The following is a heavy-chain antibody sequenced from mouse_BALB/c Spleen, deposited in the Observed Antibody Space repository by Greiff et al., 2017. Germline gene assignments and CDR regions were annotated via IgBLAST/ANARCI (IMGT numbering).Heavy chain of an antibody. Sequence: VKLMESGPGLVAPSQSLSITCTVSGFSLTSYGVSWVRQPPGKGLEWLGVIWGDGSTNYHSALISRLSISKDNSKSQVFLKLNSLQTDDTATYYCAQTPNSYYYGSSYAMDYWGQGTSVTVSS. J-gene: IGHJ4*01. CDR3: AQTPNSYYYGSSYAMDY. CDR2: IWGDGST. CDR1: GFSLTSYG. V-gene: IGHV2-3*01. D-gene: IGHD1-1*01.